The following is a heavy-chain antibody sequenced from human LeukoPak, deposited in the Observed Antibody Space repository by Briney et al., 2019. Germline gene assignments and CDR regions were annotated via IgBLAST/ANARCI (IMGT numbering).Heavy chain of an antibody. CDR2: INAYSGDT. J-gene: IGHJ4*02. Sequence: GSVKVSCKASGYSFTGYYIHWLRQAPGQGLEWMGWINAYSGDTNYARKFQGRVTMTRDTSISTAYMELSGLTSDDTSVYYCFSDDSSGSFDTWGQGTLVTV. V-gene: IGHV1-2*02. D-gene: IGHD3-22*01. CDR1: GYSFTGYY. CDR3: FSDDSSGSFDT.